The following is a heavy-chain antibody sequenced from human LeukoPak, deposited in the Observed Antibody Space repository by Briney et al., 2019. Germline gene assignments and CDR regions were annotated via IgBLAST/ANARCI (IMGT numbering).Heavy chain of an antibody. CDR1: GFTFSSYA. V-gene: IGHV3-23*01. CDR2: ISGSGVTT. J-gene: IGHJ4*02. CDR3: ATTQPGGSYRDLTY. D-gene: IGHD3-16*02. Sequence: GAVLRLSCAASGFTFSSYAMSWVRQAPGKGLEWVSAISGSGVTTYDADSVKGRITISRDNSKNTMYLQMNSLRAEDTAVYHCATTQPGGSYRDLTYWGQGALVTVSS.